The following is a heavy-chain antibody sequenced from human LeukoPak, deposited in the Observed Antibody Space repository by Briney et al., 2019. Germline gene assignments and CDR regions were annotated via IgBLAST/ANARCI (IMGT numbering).Heavy chain of an antibody. CDR2: IYSGGST. J-gene: IGHJ4*02. CDR3: ARGLKYSSGWYYFDY. Sequence: GGSLRLSCAASGFTVSNNYMNWVRQAPGKGLEWVSVIYSGGSTYYADSVKGRFTISRDNSKNTLYLQMNSLRAGDTAVYYCARGLKYSSGWYYFDYWGQGTLVIVSS. V-gene: IGHV3-53*01. CDR1: GFTVSNNY. D-gene: IGHD6-19*01.